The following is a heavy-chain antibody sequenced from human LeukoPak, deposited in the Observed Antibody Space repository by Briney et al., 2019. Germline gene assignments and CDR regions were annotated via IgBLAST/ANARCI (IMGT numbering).Heavy chain of an antibody. CDR3: ARSLGTSGDYWGNYYFGMDV. J-gene: IGHJ6*02. D-gene: IGHD1-26*01. Sequence: SETLSLTCTVSGASIRGYYWSWIRQPPTEGLEWIGYIYDRGNTKYNPSFKSRVAMSIDTSKNQFALKLNSVTAADAAVYYCARSLGTSGDYWGNYYFGMDVWGPGTTVTVSS. V-gene: IGHV4-59*01. CDR1: GASIRGYY. CDR2: IYDRGNT.